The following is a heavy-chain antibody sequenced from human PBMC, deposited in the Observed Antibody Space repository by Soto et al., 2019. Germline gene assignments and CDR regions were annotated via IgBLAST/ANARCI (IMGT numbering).Heavy chain of an antibody. Sequence: EVQLVESGGGSVQPGGSLRLSCVASGFRFDDYATHWVRQRPGKGLEWVSGINWNSDTIGYDDSVKGRFIVSRDNAEGSLLLQMSSLRAEDSAIYFCAMSNSNDLYYHFESWGQGTPVTVSS. CDR1: GFRFDDYA. J-gene: IGHJ4*02. CDR3: AMSNSNDLYYHFES. CDR2: INWNSDTI. V-gene: IGHV3-9*01. D-gene: IGHD3-10*01.